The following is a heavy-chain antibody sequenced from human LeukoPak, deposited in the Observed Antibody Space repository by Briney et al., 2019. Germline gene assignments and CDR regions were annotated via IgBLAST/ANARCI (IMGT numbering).Heavy chain of an antibody. V-gene: IGHV4-59*06. Sequence: SETLSLTCTVSGGSISSYYWSWIRQHPGKGLEWIGYIYYSGSTYYNPSLKSRVTISVDTSKNQFSLKLSSVTAADTAVYYCARGKYSSSWYIDYWGQGTLVTVSS. J-gene: IGHJ4*02. CDR2: IYYSGST. D-gene: IGHD6-13*01. CDR3: ARGKYSSSWYIDY. CDR1: GGSISSYY.